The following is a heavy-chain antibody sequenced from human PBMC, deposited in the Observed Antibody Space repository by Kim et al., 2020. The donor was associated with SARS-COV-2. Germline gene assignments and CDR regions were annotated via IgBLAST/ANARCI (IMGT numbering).Heavy chain of an antibody. D-gene: IGHD6-13*01. Sequence: VSVKSRITINPDTSKNQFSLQLNSVTPEDTAVYYCARDQGSGIAGYYFDYWGQGTLVTVSS. J-gene: IGHJ4*02. CDR3: ARDQGSGIAGYYFDY. V-gene: IGHV6-1*01.